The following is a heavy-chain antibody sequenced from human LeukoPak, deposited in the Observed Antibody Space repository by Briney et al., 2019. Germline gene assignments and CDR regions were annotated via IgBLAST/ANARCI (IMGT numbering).Heavy chain of an antibody. Sequence: ERSLRLSCAVSGFTFSTYAMYWVRQAPGKGLQWVAIISYDESTKSYADSVKGRFTISRDNSKNTLYLQMNSLRAEDTAVYYCAKDGQHIVVVTAPRTYFDYWGQGTLVTVSS. D-gene: IGHD2-21*02. J-gene: IGHJ4*02. CDR3: AKDGQHIVVVTAPRTYFDY. CDR1: GFTFSTYA. V-gene: IGHV3-30*07. CDR2: ISYDESTK.